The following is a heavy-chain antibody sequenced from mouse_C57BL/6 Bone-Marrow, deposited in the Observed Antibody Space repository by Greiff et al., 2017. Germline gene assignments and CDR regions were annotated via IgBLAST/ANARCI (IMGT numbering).Heavy chain of an antibody. CDR3: ARRGITTVVAGEYYFDY. V-gene: IGHV1-42*01. CDR1: GYSFPGYY. J-gene: IGHJ2*01. Sequence: EVQLQQSGPELVKPGASVKISCKASGYSFPGYYMNWVKQSPETSLEWIGEINPSTGGTTYNQKFKAQATLTVDKSSSASYMQHKSLTTEDSAVYYWARRGITTVVAGEYYFDYGGQGTTLTVAS. D-gene: IGHD1-1*01. CDR2: INPSTGGT.